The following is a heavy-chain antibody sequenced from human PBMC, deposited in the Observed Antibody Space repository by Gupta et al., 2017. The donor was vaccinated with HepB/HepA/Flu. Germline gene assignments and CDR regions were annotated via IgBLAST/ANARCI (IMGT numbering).Heavy chain of an antibody. CDR1: GGSISSGGYY. J-gene: IGHJ5*02. CDR3: ARDGINYYDSSGHGGWFDP. D-gene: IGHD3-22*01. CDR2: IYYSGST. Sequence: QVQLQESGPGLVKPSQTLSLTCTVSGGSISSGGYYWSWIRQHPGKGLEWIGYIYYSGSTYYNPSLKSRVTISVDTSKNQFSLKLSSVTAADTAVYYCARDGINYYDSSGHGGWFDPWGQGTLVTVSS. V-gene: IGHV4-31*03.